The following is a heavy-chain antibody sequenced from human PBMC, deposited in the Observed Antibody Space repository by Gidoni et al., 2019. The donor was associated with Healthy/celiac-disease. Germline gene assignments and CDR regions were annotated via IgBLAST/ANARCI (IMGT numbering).Heavy chain of an antibody. J-gene: IGHJ5*02. D-gene: IGHD3-9*01. CDR2: INHSGST. Sequence: QVQLQQWGAGLLKPSEPLSLTCAVYGGSFSGYYWSWIRQPPGKGLEWIGEINHSGSTNYNPSLKSRVTISVDTSKNQFSLKLSSVTAADTAVYYCARGAKRGYFDWLRPNWFDPWGQGTLVTVSS. V-gene: IGHV4-34*01. CDR1: GGSFSGYY. CDR3: ARGAKRGYFDWLRPNWFDP.